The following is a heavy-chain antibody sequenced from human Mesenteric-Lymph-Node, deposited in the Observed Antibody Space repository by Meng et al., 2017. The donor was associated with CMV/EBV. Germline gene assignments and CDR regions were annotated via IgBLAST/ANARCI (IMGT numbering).Heavy chain of an antibody. CDR2: ISSSSSYI. Sequence: ETLSLTCAASGFTFSSYSMNWVRQAPGKGLEWVSSISSSSSYIYYADSVKGRFTISRDNAKNSLYLQMNSLRAEDTAVYYCARGSSGYTNSWYRHWGQGTLVTVSS. J-gene: IGHJ4*02. CDR1: GFTFSSYS. V-gene: IGHV3-21*01. D-gene: IGHD6-13*01. CDR3: ARGSSGYTNSWYRH.